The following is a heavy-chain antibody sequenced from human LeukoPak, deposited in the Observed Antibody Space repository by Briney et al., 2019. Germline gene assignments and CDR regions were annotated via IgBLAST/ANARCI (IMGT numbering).Heavy chain of an antibody. CDR3: ARVSPYYDFWSGPFDY. CDR2: IYYSGST. Sequence: SETLSLTCTVSGGSISSSNYYWGWIRQPPGKGLEWIGSIYYSGSTNYNPSLKSRVTISVVTSKNQFSLKLSSVTAADTAVYYCARVSPYYDFWSGPFDYWGQGTLVTVSS. CDR1: GGSISSSNYY. J-gene: IGHJ4*02. D-gene: IGHD3-3*01. V-gene: IGHV4-39*07.